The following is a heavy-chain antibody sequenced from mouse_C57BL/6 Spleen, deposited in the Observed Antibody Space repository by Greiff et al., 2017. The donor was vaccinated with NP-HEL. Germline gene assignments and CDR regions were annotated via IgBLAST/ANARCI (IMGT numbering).Heavy chain of an antibody. CDR1: GFTFSDYY. V-gene: IGHV5-16*01. CDR3: ARLLSWYFDV. Sequence: EVMLVESEGGLVQPGSSMKLSCTASGFTFSDYYMAWVRQVPEKGLEWVANINYDGSSTYYLDSLKSRFIISRDNAKNILYLQMSSLKSEDTATYYCARLLSWYFDVWGTGTTVTVSS. J-gene: IGHJ1*03. D-gene: IGHD2-1*01. CDR2: INYDGSST.